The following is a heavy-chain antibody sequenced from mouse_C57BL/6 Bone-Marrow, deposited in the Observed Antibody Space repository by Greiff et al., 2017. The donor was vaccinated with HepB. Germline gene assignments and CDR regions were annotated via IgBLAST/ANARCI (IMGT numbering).Heavy chain of an antibody. V-gene: IGHV1-80*01. Sequence: VQLQQSGAELVKPGASVKISCKASGYAFSSYWMNWVKQRPGKGLEWIGQIYPGDGDTNYNGKFKGKATLTSDKSSSTAYMQLSSLTSEDSAVYFCARRAMVILYDYAMDYWGQGTSVTVSS. CDR2: IYPGDGDT. J-gene: IGHJ4*01. CDR3: ARRAMVILYDYAMDY. CDR1: GYAFSSYW. D-gene: IGHD2-1*01.